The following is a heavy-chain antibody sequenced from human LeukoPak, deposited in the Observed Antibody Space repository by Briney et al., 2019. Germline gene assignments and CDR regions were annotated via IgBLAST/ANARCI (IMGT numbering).Heavy chain of an antibody. J-gene: IGHJ6*04. CDR2: NSSCRCYI. V-gene: IGHV3-21*01. CDR1: VFTFSIYS. Sequence: GGALRLSCAASVFTFSIYSMNWVRQAPGTGLEWASFNSSCRCYIYYQEQVQRRFSISRDNAKNSLYLQMNSLRAEDTAVYYCAKERNGDYAEGGMDVWGKGTTVTVSS. D-gene: IGHD4-17*01. CDR3: AKERNGDYAEGGMDV.